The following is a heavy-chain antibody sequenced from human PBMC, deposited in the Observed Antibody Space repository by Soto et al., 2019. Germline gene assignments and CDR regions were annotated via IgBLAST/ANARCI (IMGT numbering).Heavy chain of an antibody. Sequence: ASVTVSCQASGYTFTGYYMHWVRQAPGQGLEWMGWINPNSGGTNYAQKFQGWVTMTRDTSISTAYMELSRLRSDDTAVYYCARVSSSWGPLTDDAFDIWGQGTMVTVSS. D-gene: IGHD6-13*01. CDR1: GYTFTGYY. CDR2: INPNSGGT. J-gene: IGHJ3*02. CDR3: ARVSSSWGPLTDDAFDI. V-gene: IGHV1-2*04.